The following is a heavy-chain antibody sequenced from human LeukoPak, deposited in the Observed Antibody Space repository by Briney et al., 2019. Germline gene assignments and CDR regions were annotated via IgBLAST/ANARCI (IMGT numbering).Heavy chain of an antibody. CDR1: GFTFTSYS. Sequence: GGSLRLSCAASGFTFTSYSMNWVRQAPGKGLEWVSTISGGGGSTYYADSVKGRFTISRDNSKNTLYLQVNSLRAEDTAVYYCAKVLWFGEFDNWFDPWGQGTLVTVSS. CDR2: ISGGGGST. D-gene: IGHD3-10*01. V-gene: IGHV3-23*01. J-gene: IGHJ5*02. CDR3: AKVLWFGEFDNWFDP.